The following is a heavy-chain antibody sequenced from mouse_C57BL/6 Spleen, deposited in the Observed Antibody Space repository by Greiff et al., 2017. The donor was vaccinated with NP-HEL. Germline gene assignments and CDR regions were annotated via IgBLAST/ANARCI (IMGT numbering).Heavy chain of an antibody. J-gene: IGHJ4*01. CDR2: IYPRSGNT. V-gene: IGHV1-81*01. D-gene: IGHD2-4*01. CDR1: GYTFTSYG. Sequence: VQRVESGAELARPGASVKLSCKASGYTFTSYGISWVKQRTGQGLEWIGEIYPRSGNTYYNEKFKGKATLTADKSSSTAYMELRSLTSEDSAVYFCARFQDYEGDYAMDYWGQGTSVTVSS. CDR3: ARFQDYEGDYAMDY.